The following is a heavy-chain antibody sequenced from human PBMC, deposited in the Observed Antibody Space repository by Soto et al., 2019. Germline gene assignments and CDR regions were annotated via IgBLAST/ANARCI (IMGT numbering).Heavy chain of an antibody. Sequence: ASVKVSCKASNYTFINFGISWVRQAPGQGLEWMGMITTFNGNTNYAQKFQGRVTITRDTSTSTVYMELSSLRSEDTAVYYCARGATIFGVVTPFWFDPWGQGTLVTVSS. J-gene: IGHJ5*02. CDR1: NYTFINFG. V-gene: IGHV1-18*01. CDR2: ITTFNGNT. D-gene: IGHD3-3*01. CDR3: ARGATIFGVVTPFWFDP.